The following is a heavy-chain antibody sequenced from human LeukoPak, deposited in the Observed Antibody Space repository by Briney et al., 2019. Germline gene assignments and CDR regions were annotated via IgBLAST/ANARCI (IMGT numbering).Heavy chain of an antibody. Sequence: ASVKVSCKASGYTFTVYYMHWVRQAPGQGLEWMGWISPNSGGTNYAQRFQGRVTMTRDTSISTAYMELSRLRSDDTAVYYCARDTGSDAFDIWGQGTMVTVSS. V-gene: IGHV1-2*02. J-gene: IGHJ3*02. CDR1: GYTFTVYY. CDR2: ISPNSGGT. D-gene: IGHD3-10*01. CDR3: ARDTGSDAFDI.